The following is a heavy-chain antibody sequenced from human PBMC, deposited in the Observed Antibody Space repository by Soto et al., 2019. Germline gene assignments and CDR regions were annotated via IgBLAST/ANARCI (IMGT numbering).Heavy chain of an antibody. Sequence: GGSLRLSCAASGFTLLGFTLTWSARVPGKGLEWVSSISSSSDYIYYADSMKGRVTISRDNAKNSLFLDMNSLTGEDTAVYYCARARVYATGPLDFWGQGTLVTVSS. CDR3: ARARVYATGPLDF. J-gene: IGHJ4*02. V-gene: IGHV3-21*06. CDR1: GFTLLGFT. CDR2: ISSSSDYI. D-gene: IGHD6-13*01.